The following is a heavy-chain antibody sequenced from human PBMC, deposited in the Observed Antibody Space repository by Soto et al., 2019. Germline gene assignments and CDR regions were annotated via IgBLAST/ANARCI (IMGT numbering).Heavy chain of an antibody. V-gene: IGHV4-34*02. CDR2: INHSGSA. CDR1: GGSFSDYY. CDR3: ARLTVSLGAEYFPH. J-gene: IGHJ1*01. Sequence: QVPLQQWGAGLLKPSETLSLTCAVYGGSFSDYYWGWIRQPPGKGLEWIGEINHSGSASYNPSLKGRVIISVDTSKNQFSLKLSSVTAADTAVYYCARLTVSLGAEYFPHWGQGALVTFAS. D-gene: IGHD3-3*01.